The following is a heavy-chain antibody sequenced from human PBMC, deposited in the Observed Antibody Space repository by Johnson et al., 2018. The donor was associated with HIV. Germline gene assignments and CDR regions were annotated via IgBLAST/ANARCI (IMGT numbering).Heavy chain of an antibody. CDR2: ISYDGSNK. D-gene: IGHD2-15*01. CDR1: GFTFSSYG. Sequence: QVQLVESGGGLVQPGGSLRLSCAASGFTFSSYGMHWVRQAPGKGLEWVAVISYDGSNKYYADSVKGRFTISRDNSKNTLYLQMNSLRAEDTAVYYCARVARHDGWWFDAFDIWGQGTMVTVSS. V-gene: IGHV3-30*03. CDR3: ARVARHDGWWFDAFDI. J-gene: IGHJ3*02.